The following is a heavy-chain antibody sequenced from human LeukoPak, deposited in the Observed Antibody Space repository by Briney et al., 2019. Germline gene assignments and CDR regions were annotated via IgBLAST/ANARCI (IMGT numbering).Heavy chain of an antibody. Sequence: QSGGSLRLSCAASGFTFSSYAMHWVRQAPGKGLEWVSSISASAAMTYYADSVKGRFTVSRDNSNNRLYLQMSGLTAADTAVYYCAKDRSIGTYYTFDHWGQGTLVTVSS. CDR2: ISASAAMT. D-gene: IGHD1-26*01. J-gene: IGHJ4*02. CDR1: GFTFSSYA. V-gene: IGHV3-23*01. CDR3: AKDRSIGTYYTFDH.